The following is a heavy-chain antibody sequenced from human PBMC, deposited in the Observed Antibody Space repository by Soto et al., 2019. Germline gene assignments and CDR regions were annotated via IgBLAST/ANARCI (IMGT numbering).Heavy chain of an antibody. CDR3: ARRPGIAAAGAYGMDV. J-gene: IGHJ6*02. Sequence: SQTLSLTCVISGDSVSSNSAAWNWIRQSPSRGLEWLGGTYYRSKWYNDYAVSVKSRITINPDTSKNQFSLQLNSVTPEDTAVYYCARRPGIAAAGAYGMDVWGQGTTVTVSS. CDR1: GDSVSSNSAA. D-gene: IGHD6-13*01. CDR2: TYYRSKWYN. V-gene: IGHV6-1*01.